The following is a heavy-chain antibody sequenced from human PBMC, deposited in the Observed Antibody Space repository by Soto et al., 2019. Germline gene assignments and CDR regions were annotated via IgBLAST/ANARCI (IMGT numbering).Heavy chain of an antibody. J-gene: IGHJ5*02. CDR3: ARGTREYGSGSYYNP. D-gene: IGHD3-10*01. V-gene: IGHV4-34*01. Sequence: SETLSLTCAVYGGSFSGYYWSWIRQPPGKGLEWIGEINHSGSTNYNPSLKSRVTISVDTSKNQFSLKLSSVTAADTAVYYCARGTREYGSGSYYNPWGQGTLVTVSS. CDR1: GGSFSGYY. CDR2: INHSGST.